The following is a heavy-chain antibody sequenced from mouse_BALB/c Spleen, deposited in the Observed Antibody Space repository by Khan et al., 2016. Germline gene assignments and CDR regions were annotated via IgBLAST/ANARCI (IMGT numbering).Heavy chain of an antibody. Sequence: EVKLLESGPGLVKPSQSLSLTCTVTGYSITSDYAWNWIRQFPGNKLEWMGYISYSGSTSYNPSLTSRISLTRDTSKNQFVLQLNSVTTEDTATYYCARSIMANWGQGTTLTVSS. J-gene: IGHJ2*01. V-gene: IGHV3-2*02. CDR3: ARSIMAN. CDR2: ISYSGST. CDR1: GYSITSDYA.